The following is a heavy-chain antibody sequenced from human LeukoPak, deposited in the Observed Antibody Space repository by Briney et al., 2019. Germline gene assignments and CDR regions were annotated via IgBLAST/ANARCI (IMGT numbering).Heavy chain of an antibody. CDR2: IKQDGSAK. D-gene: IGHD2-21*02. Sequence: GGSLRPSCAASGFTFSSYAMSWVRQAPGKGLEWVANIKQDGSAKYYVDSVRGRFTISRDNAKNSLYLQMHSPTAEDSGVYYCATSSDSPGNYWGQGTLVTVSS. V-gene: IGHV3-7*01. J-gene: IGHJ4*02. CDR3: ATSSDSPGNY. CDR1: GFTFSSYA.